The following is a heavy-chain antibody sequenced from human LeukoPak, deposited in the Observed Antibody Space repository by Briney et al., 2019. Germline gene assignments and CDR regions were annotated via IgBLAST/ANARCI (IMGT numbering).Heavy chain of an antibody. CDR1: GGSISSYY. CDR3: ARGRQQLPNYYYYMDV. Sequence: SETLSLTCTVSGGSISSYYWSWIRQPPGKGLEWIGYIYYSGSTNYNPSLKSRVTISVDTSKNQFSLKLSSVTAADTAVYYCARGRQQLPNYYYYMDVWGKGTTVTISS. J-gene: IGHJ6*03. CDR2: IYYSGST. V-gene: IGHV4-59*01. D-gene: IGHD6-13*01.